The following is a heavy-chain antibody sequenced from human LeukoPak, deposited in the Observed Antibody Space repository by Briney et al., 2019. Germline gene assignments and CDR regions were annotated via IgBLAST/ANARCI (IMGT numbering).Heavy chain of an antibody. CDR2: IIPIFGTA. CDR3: ARDNSGIYWFDP. CDR1: GGTVSSCA. D-gene: IGHD1-26*01. J-gene: IGHJ5*02. V-gene: IGHV1-69*05. Sequence: ASVKVSCKASGGTVSSCAISWVRQAPGQGLEWMGGIIPIFGTANYAQKFQGRVTITTDESTSTAYMELSSLRSEDTAVYYCARDNSGIYWFDPWGEGTLVTVSS.